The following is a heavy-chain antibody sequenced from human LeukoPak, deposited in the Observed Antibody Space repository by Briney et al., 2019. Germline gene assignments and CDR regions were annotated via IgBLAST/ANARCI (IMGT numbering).Heavy chain of an antibody. CDR1: GFTFSSYS. Sequence: GGSLRLSCAASGFTFSSYSMNWVRQAPGKGLEWVSSISSSSSYIYYADSVKGRFTISRDNAKNTLYLQMNSLRTDDTAVYYCARGGFSHGFDIWGQGTMVTVSS. D-gene: IGHD5-12*01. CDR3: ARGGFSHGFDI. J-gene: IGHJ3*02. CDR2: ISSSSSYI. V-gene: IGHV3-21*01.